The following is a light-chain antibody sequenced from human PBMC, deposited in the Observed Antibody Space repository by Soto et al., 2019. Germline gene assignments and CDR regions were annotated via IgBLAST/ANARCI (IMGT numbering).Light chain of an antibody. V-gene: IGKV3-20*01. Sequence: EIVLTQSPGTLSLSPGERAPLSCRASQNVDSNYLAWYQQKPGQAPRIIIFGASSRATGIPDRFSGSGSGTDFTLTISRLEPEDFAVYYCQQYGSSPITFGQGTRLEIK. CDR3: QQYGSSPIT. CDR1: QNVDSNY. J-gene: IGKJ5*01. CDR2: GAS.